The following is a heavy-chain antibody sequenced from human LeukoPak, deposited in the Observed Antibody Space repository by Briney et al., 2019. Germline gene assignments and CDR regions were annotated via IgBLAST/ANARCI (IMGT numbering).Heavy chain of an antibody. CDR1: GFTFSSYG. V-gene: IGHV3-30*02. D-gene: IGHD5-18*01. Sequence: GESLKISCAASGFTFSSYGMHWVRQAPGKGLEWVAFIRYDGSNKYYADSVKGRFTISRDNSKNTLYLQMNSLRAEDTAVYYCAKDSDGVDTAMVNWGQGTLVTVSS. CDR2: IRYDGSNK. J-gene: IGHJ4*02. CDR3: AKDSDGVDTAMVN.